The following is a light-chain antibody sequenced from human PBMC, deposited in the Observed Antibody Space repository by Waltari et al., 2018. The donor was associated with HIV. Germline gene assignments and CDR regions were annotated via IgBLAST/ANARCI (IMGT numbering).Light chain of an antibody. J-gene: IGKJ1*01. Sequence: DIQMTQSPSSLSASVGDRVTITCRARQSISSYLNWYQQKPGKAPKLLIYAASRLQSGVPSRFSGSGSGTDFTLTISSLQPEDFATYYCQQSYSSRRTFGQGTKVEIK. CDR3: QQSYSSRRT. CDR2: AAS. V-gene: IGKV1-39*01. CDR1: QSISSY.